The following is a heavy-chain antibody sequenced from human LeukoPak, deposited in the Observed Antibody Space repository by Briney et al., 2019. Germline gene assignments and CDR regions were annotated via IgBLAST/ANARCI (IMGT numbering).Heavy chain of an antibody. V-gene: IGHV3-30*02. CDR1: GFTFSSYG. CDR3: AKDRIVVVPAASDAFDI. CDR2: IRYDGSNK. Sequence: QPGGSLRLSCAASGFTFSSYGMHWVRQAPGKGLEWVAFIRYDGSNKYYADSVKGRFTISRDSSKNTLYLQMNSLRAEDTAVYYCAKDRIVVVPAASDAFDIWGQGTMVTVSS. D-gene: IGHD2-2*01. J-gene: IGHJ3*02.